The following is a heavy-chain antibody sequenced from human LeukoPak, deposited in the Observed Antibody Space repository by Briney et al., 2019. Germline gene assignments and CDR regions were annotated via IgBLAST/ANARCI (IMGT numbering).Heavy chain of an antibody. D-gene: IGHD3-3*01. CDR1: GGSISGYY. Sequence: SETLSLTCTVSGGSISGYYWSWIRQPPGKGLEWIGCISYSGSTKYNPSLKSRVSISLDTSKKQFSLHPSSVTAADTAVYYCVRDFDAWSAIDIWGQGTMVTVSS. V-gene: IGHV4-59*01. CDR3: VRDFDAWSAIDI. CDR2: ISYSGST. J-gene: IGHJ3*02.